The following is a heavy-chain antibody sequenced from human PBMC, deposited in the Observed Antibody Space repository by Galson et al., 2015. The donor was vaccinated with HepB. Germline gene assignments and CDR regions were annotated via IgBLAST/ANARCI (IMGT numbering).Heavy chain of an antibody. J-gene: IGHJ5*02. CDR2: VSNSGGT. CDR3: TRGRWFDH. V-gene: IGHV4-59*01. Sequence: QVQLQESGPGLVKPSETLSLTCTISGDTISPNYWTRIRQPPGKGLEWIGHVSNSGGTNYNPSLKSRVTISLDPSNTEFSLRLRSVTAADTAVYYCTRGRWFDHWGQGTLVTVSS. CDR1: GDTISPNY.